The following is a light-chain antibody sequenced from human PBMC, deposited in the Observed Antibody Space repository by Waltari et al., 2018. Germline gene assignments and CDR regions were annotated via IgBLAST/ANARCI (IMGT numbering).Light chain of an antibody. CDR1: SSNIGANYD. CDR3: QSYDNSLSGYV. Sequence: QSVLTQPPSVSGAPGQRVTISCTGSSSNIGANYDVHWYQKLPGRAPKAVIFGDGTRPSGVPDRFSGYKSATSASLAITGLQAEDEADYYCQSYDNSLSGYVFGTGTKVTVL. V-gene: IGLV1-40*01. CDR2: GDG. J-gene: IGLJ1*01.